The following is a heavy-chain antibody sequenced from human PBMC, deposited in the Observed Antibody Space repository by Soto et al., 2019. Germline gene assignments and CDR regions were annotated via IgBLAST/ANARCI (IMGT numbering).Heavy chain of an antibody. J-gene: IGHJ4*02. CDR3: TRDGRYSGYPPPAF. CDR1: GFTFSDYT. D-gene: IGHD5-12*01. Sequence: GGSLRLSCTASGFTFSDYTMSWFRQAPGKGLEWVGFIRSKAYGGTTEHAASVKGRFTISRDDSKSIAYLQVNSLKAEDTSVYHCTRDGRYSGYPPPAFWGQGTLVTVSS. V-gene: IGHV3-49*03. CDR2: IRSKAYGGTT.